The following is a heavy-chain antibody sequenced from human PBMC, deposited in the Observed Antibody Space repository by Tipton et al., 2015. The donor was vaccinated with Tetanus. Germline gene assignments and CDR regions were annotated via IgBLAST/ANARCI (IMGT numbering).Heavy chain of an antibody. CDR3: ARANYDSFKKGPFDS. V-gene: IGHV4-34*01. Sequence: TLSLTCAVFGASFSGSYWSWVRQSPGKGLEWVGEIRPGGSPYYNPALKSRATISVDTSKNHFSLNLSSVTAADTAVYYCARANYDSFKKGPFDSWGQGSLVIVSS. CDR2: IRPGGSP. D-gene: IGHD3-3*01. CDR1: GASFSGSY. J-gene: IGHJ4*02.